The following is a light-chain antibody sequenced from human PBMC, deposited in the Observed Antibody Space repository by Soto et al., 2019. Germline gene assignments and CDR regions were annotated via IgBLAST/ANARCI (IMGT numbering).Light chain of an antibody. CDR2: EAS. CDR3: QHYNSYSEA. V-gene: IGKV1-5*03. CDR1: QSISHW. Sequence: DIQMTQSPSTLSASVGDRVTITCRASQSISHWLAWYQQKPGKAPKFLIYEASTLKSGVPSRFSGSGSGTEFTLTISSLQPDDFATYYCQHYNSYSEAFGQGTKVDIK. J-gene: IGKJ1*01.